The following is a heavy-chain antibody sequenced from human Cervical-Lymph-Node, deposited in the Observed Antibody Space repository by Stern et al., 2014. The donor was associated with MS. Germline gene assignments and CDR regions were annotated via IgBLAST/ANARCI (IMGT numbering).Heavy chain of an antibody. J-gene: IGHJ5*02. V-gene: IGHV4-38-2*02. CDR3: SKIEHWFRWVDP. CDR1: GYSISSDWY. Sequence: QVQLVESGPGLVTPLETLSLTCTVSGYSISSDWYWGWIRQSPGKGLEWIGSMYHGGNPYYTPSRKSRVTISADTSKNQFPLRLTSVTAADTAVYYCSKIEHWFRWVDPWGQGILVTVSA. D-gene: IGHD1/OR15-1a*01. CDR2: MYHGGNP.